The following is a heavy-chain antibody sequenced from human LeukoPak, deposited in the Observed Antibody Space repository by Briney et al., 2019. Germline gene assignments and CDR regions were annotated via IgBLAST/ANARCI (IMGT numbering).Heavy chain of an antibody. CDR3: AREPLSSSRGYFDY. Sequence: GRSLRLSCAASGFTFSRYGMHWVRQAPGKGLEWVAVIWYDGSNKYYADSVKGRFTISRDNSKNTLYLQMNSLRAEDTAVYYCAREPLSSSRGYFDYWGQGTLVTVSS. V-gene: IGHV3-33*01. CDR2: IWYDGSNK. D-gene: IGHD6-13*01. CDR1: GFTFSRYG. J-gene: IGHJ4*02.